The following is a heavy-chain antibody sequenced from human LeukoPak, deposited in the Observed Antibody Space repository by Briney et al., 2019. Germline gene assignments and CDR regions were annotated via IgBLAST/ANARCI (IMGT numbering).Heavy chain of an antibody. V-gene: IGHV1-18*01. D-gene: IGHD6-19*01. Sequence: ASVKVSCKASGFTFTRYGISWVRQAPGQGLEWMGWISAYNGDTNYAQEFQGRVTMTKDTSTSTAYMELRSLRSDDTAVYYCARDPSNTSGRYAYFDYWGQGTLVSVSS. CDR2: ISAYNGDT. CDR1: GFTFTRYG. CDR3: ARDPSNTSGRYAYFDY. J-gene: IGHJ4*02.